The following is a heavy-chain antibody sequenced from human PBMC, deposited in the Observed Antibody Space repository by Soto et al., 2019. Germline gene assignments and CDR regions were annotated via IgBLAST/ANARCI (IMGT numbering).Heavy chain of an antibody. Sequence: GGSLRLSCAASGFTFSSYAMSWVRQAPGKGLEWVSAISGSGGSTYYADSVKGRFTISRDNSKNTLYLQMNSLRAEDTAVYYCAKDTGGSWGSYYVMAFDYWGQGTLVTVSS. V-gene: IGHV3-23*01. CDR2: ISGSGGST. D-gene: IGHD1-26*01. CDR3: AKDTGGSWGSYYVMAFDY. J-gene: IGHJ4*02. CDR1: GFTFSSYA.